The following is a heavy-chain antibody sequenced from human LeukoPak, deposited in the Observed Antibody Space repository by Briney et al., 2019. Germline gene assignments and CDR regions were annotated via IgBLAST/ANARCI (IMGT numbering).Heavy chain of an antibody. CDR2: ISYDGSNK. Sequence: GRSLRLSFAASGFTFSSYAMHWVRQAPGKGLEWVAVISYDGSNKYYADSVKGRFTISRDNSKNTLYLQMNSLRAEDTAVYYCARDRDGYNSPFDHWGQGTLVTVSS. CDR3: ARDRDGYNSPFDH. V-gene: IGHV3-30*04. CDR1: GFTFSSYA. J-gene: IGHJ4*02. D-gene: IGHD5-24*01.